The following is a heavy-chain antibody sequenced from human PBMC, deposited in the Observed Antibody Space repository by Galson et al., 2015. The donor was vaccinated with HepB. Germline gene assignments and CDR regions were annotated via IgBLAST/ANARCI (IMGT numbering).Heavy chain of an antibody. CDR2: IIPIFGTA. CDR1: GGTFSSYA. J-gene: IGHJ4*02. D-gene: IGHD6-13*01. V-gene: IGHV1-69*13. CDR3: ARRRTHSSSWYFPFDY. Sequence: SVKVSCKASGGTFSSYAISWVRQAPGQGLEWMGGIIPIFGTANYAQKFQGRVTITADESTSTAYMELSSLRSEDTAVYYCARRRTHSSSWYFPFDYWGQGTLVTVSS.